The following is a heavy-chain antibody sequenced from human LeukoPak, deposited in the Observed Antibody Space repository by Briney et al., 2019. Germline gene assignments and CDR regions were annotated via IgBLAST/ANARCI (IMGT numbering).Heavy chain of an antibody. V-gene: IGHV4-4*09. J-gene: IGHJ6*03. CDR3: ARYYDSSGYYVGYYYYYMDV. D-gene: IGHD3-22*01. Sequence: SETLSLTCTVSGGSISSYYWSWIRQPPGKGLEWIGYIYTSGSTNYNPSLKSRVTISVDTSKIQFSLKLSSVTAADTAVYYCARYYDSSGYYVGYYYYYMDVWGKGTTVTVSS. CDR1: GGSISSYY. CDR2: IYTSGST.